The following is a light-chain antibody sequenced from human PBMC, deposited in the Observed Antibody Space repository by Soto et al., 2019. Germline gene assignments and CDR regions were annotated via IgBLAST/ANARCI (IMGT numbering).Light chain of an antibody. CDR3: SSYTSSSTRVYV. J-gene: IGLJ1*01. CDR1: SSDVGGYNY. V-gene: IGLV2-14*01. Sequence: QSALTQPASVSGSPGQSITISCTGTSSDVGGYNYVSWYQQHPGKAPKLMIYDVSNRPSGVSNRFSGSKSGNTASLTISGLQAEYEADYYCSSYTSSSTRVYVFGTGTKLTVL. CDR2: DVS.